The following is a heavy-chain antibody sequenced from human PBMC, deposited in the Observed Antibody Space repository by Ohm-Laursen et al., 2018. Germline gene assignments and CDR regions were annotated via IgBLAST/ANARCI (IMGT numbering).Heavy chain of an antibody. Sequence: SLRLSCAASGFTFSSYGMNWVRQAPGKGLEWVAIIWHDGSNKYYADSVKGRFTISRDNSKNTLYLQMDSLRAEDTAVYYCARHDGYGRWGQGTRVTVSS. V-gene: IGHV3-33*01. CDR3: ARHDGYGR. J-gene: IGHJ4*02. CDR1: GFTFSSYG. CDR2: IWHDGSNK. D-gene: IGHD5-24*01.